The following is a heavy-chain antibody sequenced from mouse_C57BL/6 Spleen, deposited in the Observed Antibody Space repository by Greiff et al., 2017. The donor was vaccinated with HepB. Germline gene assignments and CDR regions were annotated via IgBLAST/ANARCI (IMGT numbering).Heavy chain of an antibody. CDR2: ISSGGDYI. CDR1: GFTFSSYA. J-gene: IGHJ4*01. CDR3: TRASIYYGSRGGMDY. Sequence: EVMLVESGEGLVKPGGSLKLSCAASGFTFSSYAMSWVRQTPEKRLEWVAYISSGGDYIYYADTVKGRFTISRDNARNTLYLQMSSLKSEDTAMYYCTRASIYYGSRGGMDYWGQGTSVTVSS. D-gene: IGHD1-1*01. V-gene: IGHV5-9-1*02.